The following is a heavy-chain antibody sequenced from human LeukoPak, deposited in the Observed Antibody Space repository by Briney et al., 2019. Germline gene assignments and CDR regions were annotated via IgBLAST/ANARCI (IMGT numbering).Heavy chain of an antibody. V-gene: IGHV1-18*01. CDR3: ARDAGVNYYYYYMDV. CDR1: GYTFTSYG. CDR2: ISAYNGNT. Sequence: GASVKVSCKASGYTFTSYGISWVRQAPGQGLEWMGWISAYNGNTNYAQKLQGRVTMTTDTSTSTAYMELRSLRSDDTAVYYCARDAGVNYYYYYMDVWGKGTTVIVSS. J-gene: IGHJ6*03. D-gene: IGHD2-8*01.